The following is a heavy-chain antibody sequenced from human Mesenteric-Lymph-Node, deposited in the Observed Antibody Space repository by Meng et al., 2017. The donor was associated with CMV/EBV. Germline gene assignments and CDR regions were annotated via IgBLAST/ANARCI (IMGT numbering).Heavy chain of an antibody. CDR3: ARAPFYYDASGYALDY. D-gene: IGHD3-22*01. CDR1: GGSFSGYY. V-gene: IGHV4-34*01. Sequence: GGSFSGYYWSWIRQSPGKGLEWLGEIDHSGSTSYNPSLTRRITMSVDTSRTQFSLTLNSVTAADTAVYYCARAPFYYDASGYALDYWGQGTLVTVSS. J-gene: IGHJ4*01. CDR2: IDHSGST.